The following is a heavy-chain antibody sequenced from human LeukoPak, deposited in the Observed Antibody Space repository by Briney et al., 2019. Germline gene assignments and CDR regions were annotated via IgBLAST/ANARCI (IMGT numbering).Heavy chain of an antibody. CDR1: GGSISSYY. CDR2: IYYSGST. J-gene: IGHJ4*02. V-gene: IGHV4-59*01. CDR3: ARESVTSSSEVFDY. D-gene: IGHD2-2*01. Sequence: SETLSLTCTVSGGSISSYYWSWIRQPPGKGLEWIAYIYYSGSTNYNPSLKSRVTISVDTSKNQFSLKLSSVTAADTAVYYCARESVTSSSEVFDYWGQGTLVTVSS.